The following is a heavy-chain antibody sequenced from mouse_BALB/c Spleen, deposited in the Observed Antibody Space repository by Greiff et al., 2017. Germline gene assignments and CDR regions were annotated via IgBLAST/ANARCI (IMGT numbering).Heavy chain of an antibody. CDR2: IWSDGST. Sequence: VKVEESGPDLVAPSQSLSITCTVSGFSLTSYGVHWVRQPPGKGLEWLVVIWSDGSTTYNSALKSRLSISKDNSKSQVFLKMNSLQTDDTAMYYCARHEDDGYLWFAYWGQGTLVTVSA. CDR3: ARHEDDGYLWFAY. J-gene: IGHJ3*01. V-gene: IGHV2-6-2*01. D-gene: IGHD2-3*01. CDR1: GFSLTSYG.